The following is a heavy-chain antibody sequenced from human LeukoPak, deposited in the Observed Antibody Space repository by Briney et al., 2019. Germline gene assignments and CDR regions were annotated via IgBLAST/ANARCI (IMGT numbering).Heavy chain of an antibody. CDR2: INPNSGGT. CDR3: ARLTGDLRAFDI. D-gene: IGHD7-27*01. Sequence: ASVKVSCKASGYTFTGYYMHWVRQAPGQGREWMGWINPNSGGTNYAQKFQGRVTMTRDTSISTAYMELSRLRSDDTAVYYCARLTGDLRAFDIWGQGTMVTVSS. CDR1: GYTFTGYY. V-gene: IGHV1-2*02. J-gene: IGHJ3*02.